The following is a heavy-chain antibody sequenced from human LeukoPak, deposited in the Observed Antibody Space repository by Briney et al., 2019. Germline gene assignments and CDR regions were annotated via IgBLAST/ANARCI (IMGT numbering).Heavy chain of an antibody. D-gene: IGHD3-22*01. CDR2: ISGSGGST. Sequence: PGGSLRLSCAASGFTFSSYAMSWVRQAPGKWLEWVSAISGSGGSTYYADSVKGRFTISGDNSKNTLYLQMNSLRAEDTAVYYCAPRADYYDSSGMDYSGQGTLVTVST. J-gene: IGHJ4*02. CDR1: GFTFSSYA. V-gene: IGHV3-23*01. CDR3: APRADYYDSSGMDY.